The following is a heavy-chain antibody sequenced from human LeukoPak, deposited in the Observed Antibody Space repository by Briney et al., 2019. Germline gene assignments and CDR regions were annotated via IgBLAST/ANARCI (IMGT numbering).Heavy chain of an antibody. Sequence: SETLSLTCAVSGGSISGYYWSWSRQPPGKGLEWTGYIYYSGSTNYNPSLKSRVTISVDTSKNQFSLKLSSVTAADTAVYYCARGSLKKVVGATTLYDYWGQGTLVTVSS. D-gene: IGHD1-26*01. V-gene: IGHV4-59*01. J-gene: IGHJ4*02. CDR3: ARGSLKKVVGATTLYDY. CDR2: IYYSGST. CDR1: GGSISGYY.